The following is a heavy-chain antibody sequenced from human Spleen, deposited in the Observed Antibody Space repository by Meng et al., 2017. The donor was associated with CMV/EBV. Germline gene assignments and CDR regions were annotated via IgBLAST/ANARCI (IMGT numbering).Heavy chain of an antibody. CDR3: ARSRWSAGNAFLFDY. CDR1: GGSISSYY. D-gene: IGHD1-1*01. V-gene: IGHV4-4*07. CDR2: IYTSGST. Sequence: QGRLPEAGPGLVKPSGTRSPTCPFSGGSISSYYWSWIRQPAGKGLEWIGRIYTSGSTNYNPSLKSRVTMSVDTSKNQFSLKLSSVTAADTAVYYCARSRWSAGNAFLFDYWGQGTLVTVSS. J-gene: IGHJ4*02.